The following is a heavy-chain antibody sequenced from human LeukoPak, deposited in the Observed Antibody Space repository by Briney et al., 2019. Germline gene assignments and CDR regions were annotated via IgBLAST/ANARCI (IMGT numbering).Heavy chain of an antibody. J-gene: IGHJ6*02. CDR3: TTGAYYDILTGYYLYYYGMDV. V-gene: IGHV3-15*01. CDR1: GFTFSNSW. D-gene: IGHD3-9*01. CDR2: IKSKTDGGNT. Sequence: GGSLRLSCAASGFTFSNSWMSWVRQAPGKGLEWVGRIKSKTDGGNTDYAAQVKGRFTISRDDSKNTLYLQMNSLKTEDTAVYYCTTGAYYDILTGYYLYYYGMDVWGQGTTVTVSS.